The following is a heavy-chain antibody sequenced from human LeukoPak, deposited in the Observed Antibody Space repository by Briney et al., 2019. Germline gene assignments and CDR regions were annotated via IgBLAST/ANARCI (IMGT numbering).Heavy chain of an antibody. CDR2: ISSSGSTI. V-gene: IGHV3-48*04. D-gene: IGHD3-22*01. J-gene: IGHJ4*02. CDR3: ASLPITMIVGY. Sequence: PGGSLRLSCAASGFTFSSYGMHWVRQAPGKGLEWVSYISSSGSTIYYADSVKGRFTISRDNAKNSLYLQMNSLRAEDTAVYYCASLPITMIVGYWGQGTLVTVSS. CDR1: GFTFSSYG.